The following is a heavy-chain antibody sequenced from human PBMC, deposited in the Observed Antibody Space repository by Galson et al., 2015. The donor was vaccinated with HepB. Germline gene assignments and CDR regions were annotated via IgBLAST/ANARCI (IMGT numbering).Heavy chain of an antibody. V-gene: IGHV3-30*02. CDR3: AKDDTPYSGGWSAHFDY. D-gene: IGHD6-13*01. CDR1: GFTFSNYG. Sequence: SLRLSCAASGFTFSNYGMHWVRQAPGKGLEWVAFIRYDGSRIFYADSVKGRVTISRDNSKNMLYLQMNSLRVDDTGVYYCAKDDTPYSGGWSAHFDYWGQGTLVTVSS. CDR2: IRYDGSRI. J-gene: IGHJ4*02.